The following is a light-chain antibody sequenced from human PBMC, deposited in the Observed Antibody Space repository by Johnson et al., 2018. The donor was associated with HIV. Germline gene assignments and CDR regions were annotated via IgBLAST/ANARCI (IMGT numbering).Light chain of an antibody. CDR1: SSNIGNNY. CDR3: GTWDSSLSAFYV. Sequence: QSVLTQPPSVSAAPGQKVTISCSGSSSNIGNNYVSWYQQLPGTAPKILIYENNKRPSGIPDRFSGSKSGTSATLCITGLQTGDEADYYCGTWDSSLSAFYVFGTGTKVTVL. CDR2: ENN. J-gene: IGLJ1*01. V-gene: IGLV1-51*02.